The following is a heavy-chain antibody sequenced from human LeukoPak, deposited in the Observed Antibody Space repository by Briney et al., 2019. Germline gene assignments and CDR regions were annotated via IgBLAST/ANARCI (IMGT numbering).Heavy chain of an antibody. V-gene: IGHV4-4*07. J-gene: IGHJ4*02. Sequence: SETLSLTCTVSGGSISGYYWSWVRQAAGKGLEWIGHIYTSGTTNYNPSLKSRVTMSVDTSNNQFSLRLSSVTAADTAVYYCVRGLARFDVRLDSWGQGTLVTVSS. CDR2: IYTSGTT. CDR1: GGSISGYY. D-gene: IGHD3-10*02. CDR3: VRGLARFDVRLDS.